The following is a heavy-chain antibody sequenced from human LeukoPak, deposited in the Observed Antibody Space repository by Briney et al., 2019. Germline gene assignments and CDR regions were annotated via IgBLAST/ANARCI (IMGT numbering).Heavy chain of an antibody. CDR2: ISWNSGGI. Sequence: GRSLRLSCAASGFTFDDYAMHWVRQAPGKGLEWVSGISWNSGGIGYADSVKGRFTISRDNAKNSLYLQMNSLRAEDMALYYCAKSYFSSRGLGGPFDYWGQRTLVTVSS. J-gene: IGHJ4*02. CDR3: AKSYFSSRGLGGPFDY. CDR1: GFTFDDYA. D-gene: IGHD3-10*01. V-gene: IGHV3-9*03.